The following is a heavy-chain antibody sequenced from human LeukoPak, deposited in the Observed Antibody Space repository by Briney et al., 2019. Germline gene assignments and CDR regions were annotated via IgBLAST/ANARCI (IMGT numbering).Heavy chain of an antibody. CDR1: GYTFTSYG. V-gene: IGHV1-18*01. CDR3: AYIAVADIFDY. J-gene: IGHJ4*02. Sequence: GASVKVSCKASGYTFTSYGIIWVRQAPGQGLEWMGWISAYNGNTNYAQKLQGRVTMTTDTSTSTAYMELRSLRSDDTAVYYCAYIAVADIFDYWGQGTLVTVSS. CDR2: ISAYNGNT. D-gene: IGHD6-19*01.